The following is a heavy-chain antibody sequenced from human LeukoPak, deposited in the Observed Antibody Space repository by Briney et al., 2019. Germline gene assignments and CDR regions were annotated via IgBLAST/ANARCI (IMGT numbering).Heavy chain of an antibody. CDR2: INHSGST. Sequence: SETLSLTCAVYGGSFSGYYWSWIRQPPGKGLEWIGEINHSGSTNYNPSLKSRVTISVDTSKNQFSLKLSSVTAADTAVYYCARHARFRGYFDYWGQGTLVTVSS. V-gene: IGHV4-34*01. J-gene: IGHJ4*02. D-gene: IGHD3-10*01. CDR1: GGSFSGYY. CDR3: ARHARFRGYFDY.